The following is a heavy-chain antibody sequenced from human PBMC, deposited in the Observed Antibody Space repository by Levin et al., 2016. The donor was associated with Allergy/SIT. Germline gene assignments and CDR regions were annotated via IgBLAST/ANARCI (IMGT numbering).Heavy chain of an antibody. V-gene: IGHV4-59*02. D-gene: IGHD2-2*01. J-gene: IGHJ4*02. CDR3: ASGRGYCSSTSCYGWRGEFDY. Sequence: SETLSLTCTVSGASVSSYYWSWIRQPPGKGLEWIGYINYSGNTNXNPSLKSRVTISVDTSKNQFSLKLSSVTAADTAVYYCASGRGYCSSTSCYGWRGEFDYWGQGTLVTVPS. CDR1: GASVSSYY. CDR2: INYSGNT.